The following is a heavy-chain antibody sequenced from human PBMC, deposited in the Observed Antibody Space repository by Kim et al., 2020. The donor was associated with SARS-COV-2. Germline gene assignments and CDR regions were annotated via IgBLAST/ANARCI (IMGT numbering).Heavy chain of an antibody. CDR1: GFTFSSYS. Sequence: GGSLRLSCAASGFTFSSYSMNWVRQAPGKGLEWVSYISSSSSTIYYADSVKGRFTISRDNAKNSLYLQMNSLRDEDTAVYYCAREGGYDFWSGYFNAFDIWGQGTMVTVSS. V-gene: IGHV3-48*02. CDR3: AREGGYDFWSGYFNAFDI. CDR2: ISSSSSTI. D-gene: IGHD3-3*01. J-gene: IGHJ3*02.